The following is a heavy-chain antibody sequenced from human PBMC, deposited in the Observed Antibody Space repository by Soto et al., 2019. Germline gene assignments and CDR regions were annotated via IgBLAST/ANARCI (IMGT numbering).Heavy chain of an antibody. CDR3: ARVVSGAHEAFEI. CDR1: GANFSTYA. Sequence: QVQLVQSGAEVKRPGSSVRVSCKASGANFSTYAIDWVRQAPGQGLEWMGAIIPLYPSTNYARKFQDRVTITADQSTTTVYMQLDSLRSEDTAIYYCARVVSGAHEAFEIWGQGTLVTVSS. V-gene: IGHV1-69*12. J-gene: IGHJ3*02. CDR2: IIPLYPST. D-gene: IGHD2-15*01.